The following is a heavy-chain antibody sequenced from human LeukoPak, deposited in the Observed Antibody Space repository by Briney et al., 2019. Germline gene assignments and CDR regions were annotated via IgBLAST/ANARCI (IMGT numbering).Heavy chain of an antibody. CDR2: IYTSGTT. CDR1: GGPISSGSYY. V-gene: IGHV4-61*09. J-gene: IGHJ3*02. CDR3: ARGRGNDLSPLGIFDI. Sequence: SQTLSLTCTVSGGPISSGSYYWSWIRQPAGKGLEWVGHIYTSGTTTYNPSLMSRVIISVDTSKNQFSLKLSSVTAEDTALYYCARGRGNDLSPLGIFDIWGQGTMVTVSS. D-gene: IGHD7-27*01.